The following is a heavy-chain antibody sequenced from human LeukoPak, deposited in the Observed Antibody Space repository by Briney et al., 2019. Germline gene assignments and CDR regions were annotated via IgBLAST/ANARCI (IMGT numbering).Heavy chain of an antibody. CDR2: IYTNGNN. Sequence: SETLSLTCTVSGGSISGYYWSWIRQPAGKGLEWIGRIYTNGNNNYNPSLKSRLTMSVDTSKNQFSLKLSSGTAADTAVYYCARQSDSSGYYYLGAFDFWGQGTMVTVSS. D-gene: IGHD3-22*01. CDR1: GGSISGYY. CDR3: ARQSDSSGYYYLGAFDF. J-gene: IGHJ3*01. V-gene: IGHV4-4*07.